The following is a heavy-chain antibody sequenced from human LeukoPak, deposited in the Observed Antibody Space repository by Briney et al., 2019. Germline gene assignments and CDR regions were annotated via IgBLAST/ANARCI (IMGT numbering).Heavy chain of an antibody. D-gene: IGHD2-2*01. Sequence: SETLSLTCTVSGGSISSGSYYWGWIRQPPGKGLEWIGSIYYSGSTYYNPSLKSRVTISVDTSKNQFSLKLSSVTAADTAVYYCASAPDLLCSSTSCQPFDYWGQGTLVTVSS. CDR2: IYYSGST. CDR1: GGSISSGSYY. V-gene: IGHV4-39*01. CDR3: ASAPDLLCSSTSCQPFDY. J-gene: IGHJ4*02.